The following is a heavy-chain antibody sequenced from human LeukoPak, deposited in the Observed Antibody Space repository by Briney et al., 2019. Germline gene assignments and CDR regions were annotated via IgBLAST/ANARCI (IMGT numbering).Heavy chain of an antibody. CDR3: AKFRYHSNDNNYLDFNY. CDR2: ISSSAGII. V-gene: IGHV3-48*03. J-gene: IGHJ4*02. Sequence: GGSLRLSCAASGFTFSSYEMHWVRQAPGKGLEWISYISSSAGIIYSADSVKGRFTISRDNSKNTLDLQMNSLKVEDTAVYYCAKFRYHSNDNNYLDFNYWGQGTLVTVSS. CDR1: GFTFSSYE. D-gene: IGHD3-22*01.